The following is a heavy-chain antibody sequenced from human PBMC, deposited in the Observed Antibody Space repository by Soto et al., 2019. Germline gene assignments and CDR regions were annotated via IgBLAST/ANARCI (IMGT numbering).Heavy chain of an antibody. CDR1: GFTFSSYT. J-gene: IGHJ4*02. D-gene: IGHD6-19*01. CDR2: LSYDGSNK. CDR3: ANAKAVSGPFDY. Sequence: GGSLRLSCAASGFTFSSYTMHWVRQAPGKGLEWVTFLSYDGSNKYYADSVKGRFTISRDNSKSTLYLQMNSLKTEDTAVYYCANAKAVSGPFDYWGQGTLVTVSS. V-gene: IGHV3-30*18.